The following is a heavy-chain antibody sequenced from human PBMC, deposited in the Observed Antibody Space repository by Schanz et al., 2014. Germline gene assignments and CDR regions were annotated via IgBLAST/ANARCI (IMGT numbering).Heavy chain of an antibody. CDR2: ISSSGTSI. D-gene: IGHD3-10*01. Sequence: EVQLVESGGGVVQPGGSLRLSCATSGFTFITYTMNWVRQTPGKGLEWVSFISSSGTSIYYADSVKGRFTISRDNAKNSLYLQMNSLRAEDTAVYYCAKAKSGAHGAFDIWGQGTMVTVSS. CDR3: AKAKSGAHGAFDI. J-gene: IGHJ3*02. CDR1: GFTFITYT. V-gene: IGHV3-48*01.